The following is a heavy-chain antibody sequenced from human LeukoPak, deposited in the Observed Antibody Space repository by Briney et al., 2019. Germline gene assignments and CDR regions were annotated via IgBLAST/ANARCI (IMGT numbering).Heavy chain of an antibody. CDR1: GFTFSGCA. V-gene: IGHV3-23*01. D-gene: IGHD2-2*01. Sequence: GGSLRLSCAASGFTFSGCAMSWVRQAPGKGLERVSAIRGSGGTTYYADSVKGRFTISRDNSKDTLYLQMNSLRAEDTAVYYCAKGGRFTMGDYWGQGTLVTVSS. CDR2: IRGSGGTT. J-gene: IGHJ4*02. CDR3: AKGGRFTMGDY.